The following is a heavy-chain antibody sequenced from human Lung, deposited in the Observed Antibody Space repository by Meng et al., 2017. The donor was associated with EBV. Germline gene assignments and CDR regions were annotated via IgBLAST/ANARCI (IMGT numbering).Heavy chain of an antibody. J-gene: IGHJ4*02. CDR1: GGSISSSNW. D-gene: IGHD1-26*01. Sequence: QCPGSAPGLVKPSGTLSLTCAVSGGSISSSNWWSWVRQTPGKGLEWIGEIYHSGSTNYNPSLKCRITISVDESKNQFSLRLKSVTAADTAVYYCANRREVRPYYFDSWGQGTLVTVSS. V-gene: IGHV4-4*02. CDR3: ANRREVRPYYFDS. CDR2: IYHSGST.